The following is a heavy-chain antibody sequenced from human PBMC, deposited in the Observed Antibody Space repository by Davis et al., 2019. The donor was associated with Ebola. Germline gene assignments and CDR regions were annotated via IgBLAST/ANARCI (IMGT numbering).Heavy chain of an antibody. J-gene: IGHJ6*02. D-gene: IGHD3-10*01. CDR1: GLSFSPYA. Sequence: GESLKISCTASGLSFSPYAFHWVRQAPGKGLEWVAVISREGTAHYSTDSVQGRFTISRDNSKNTVDLEMKSLRPEDTAVYFCARELVRSVRRPGLDTWGQGTSVIV. CDR2: ISREGTAH. CDR3: ARELVRSVRRPGLDT. V-gene: IGHV3-30*04.